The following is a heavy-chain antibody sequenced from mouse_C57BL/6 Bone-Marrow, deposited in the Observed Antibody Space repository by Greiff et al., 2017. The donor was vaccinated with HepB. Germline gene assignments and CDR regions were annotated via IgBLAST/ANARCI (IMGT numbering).Heavy chain of an antibody. CDR2: INPSSGYT. D-gene: IGHD1-1*01. J-gene: IGHJ3*01. CDR3: ARPYGSSLTWFAY. V-gene: IGHV1-4*01. Sequence: VQLQESGAELARPGASVKMSCKASGYTFTSYTMHWVKQRPGQGLEWIGYINPSSGYTKYNQKFKDKATLTADKSSSTAYMQLSSLTSEDSAVYHCARPYGSSLTWFAYWGQGTLVTVSA. CDR1: GYTFTSYT.